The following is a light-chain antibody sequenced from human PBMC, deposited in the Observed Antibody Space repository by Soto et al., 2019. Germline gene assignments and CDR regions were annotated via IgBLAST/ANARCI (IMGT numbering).Light chain of an antibody. CDR2: DDD. CDR3: GSWDSSLSAYV. Sequence: QSVLTQPPSVSAAPGQRVTISCSGSSSNIGGNSVSWYQQHPRTAPKLLIFDDDTHPSGVPHRFSCATTGTSATLGITGFQTGDEADYYCGSWDSSLSAYVFGTGTKVSVL. V-gene: IGLV1-51*01. J-gene: IGLJ1*01. CDR1: SSNIGGNS.